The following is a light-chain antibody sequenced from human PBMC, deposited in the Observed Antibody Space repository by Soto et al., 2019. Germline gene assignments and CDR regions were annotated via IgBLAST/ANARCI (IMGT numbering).Light chain of an antibody. J-gene: IGLJ1*01. CDR3: CSYAGRSPYV. CDR1: SSDVGSYNL. V-gene: IGLV2-23*01. Sequence: QSALTQPASVSGSPGQSITISCTGTSSDVGSYNLVSWYQQHPGKAPKLMIYEGSKRPSGVSNRFSGSKSGNTASLTISGLQAEVEADYYCCSYAGRSPYVFGTGTKVTVL. CDR2: EGS.